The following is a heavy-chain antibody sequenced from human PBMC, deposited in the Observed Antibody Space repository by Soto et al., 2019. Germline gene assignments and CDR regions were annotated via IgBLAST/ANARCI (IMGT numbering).Heavy chain of an antibody. V-gene: IGHV1-69*12. CDR1: GGTFSSYA. D-gene: IGHD4-17*01. CDR2: IIPIFGTA. Sequence: QVQLVQSGAEVKKPGSSVKVSCKASGGTFSSYAISWVRQAPGQGLGWMGGIIPIFGTANYAQRFQGRVRITADESRSTAYMELSSLRSEDTAVYYCARESYGGNPHFDYWGQGTLVTVSS. CDR3: ARESYGGNPHFDY. J-gene: IGHJ4*02.